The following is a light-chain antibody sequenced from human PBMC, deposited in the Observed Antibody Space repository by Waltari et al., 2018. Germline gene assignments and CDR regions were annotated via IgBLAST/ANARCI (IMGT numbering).Light chain of an antibody. V-gene: IGKV3-15*01. J-gene: IGKJ2*01. CDR1: QSVSSN. CDR2: GAS. Sequence: ETVMTQFPATLSVSPGETATLSCRASQSVSSNLAWYQQKPGQAPRLLIYGASTRATGIPARFSGSGSGTDFTLTISSLQSEDFAFYYCQQYSKWPPHTFGQGTKLEL. CDR3: QQYSKWPPHT.